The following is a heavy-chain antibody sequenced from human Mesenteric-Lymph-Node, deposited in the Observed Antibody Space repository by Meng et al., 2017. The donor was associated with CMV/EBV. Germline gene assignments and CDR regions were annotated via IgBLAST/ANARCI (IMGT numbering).Heavy chain of an antibody. J-gene: IGHJ4*02. CDR3: ARDGIAAADASDD. D-gene: IGHD6-13*01. CDR2: LYYSGST. Sequence: GSLRLSCTVSGGSISSSSYYWGWIRQPPGKGLEWIGSLYYSGSTYHNPSLKSRVTISVDTSKNRFSLKLSSVTAADTAVYYCARDGIAAADASDDWGQGTLVTVSS. CDR1: GGSISSSSYY. V-gene: IGHV4-39*07.